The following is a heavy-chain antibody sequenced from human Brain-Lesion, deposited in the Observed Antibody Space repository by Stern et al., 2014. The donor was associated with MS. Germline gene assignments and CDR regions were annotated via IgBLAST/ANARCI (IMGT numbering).Heavy chain of an antibody. CDR3: ATYYYDSTGYNDF. CDR2: INPNNGGT. D-gene: IGHD3-22*01. Sequence: VQLVESGAEVKKPGASVKVSCKASGYTFTGYYMHWVRQAPGQGLEWMGWINPNNGGTNYSQKFQGWGTMTRDTSITTVYMEMSRMRSDDTAVYCCATYYYDSTGYNDFWGQGTLVTVSS. V-gene: IGHV1-2*04. J-gene: IGHJ4*02. CDR1: GYTFTGYY.